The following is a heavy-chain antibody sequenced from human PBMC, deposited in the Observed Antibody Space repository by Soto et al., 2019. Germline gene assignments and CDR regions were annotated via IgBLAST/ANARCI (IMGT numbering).Heavy chain of an antibody. Sequence: QVQLLESGPGLVKPSQTLSLTCTVSGGSISSGDYYWSWIRQPPGKGLEWIGYIYYSGSTYYNPSLKSRVTISVDTSKNQFSLKLSSVTAADTAVYYCARNDYGDQKPPFPDYWGQGTLVTVSS. D-gene: IGHD4-17*01. V-gene: IGHV4-30-4*01. CDR1: GGSISSGDYY. J-gene: IGHJ4*02. CDR2: IYYSGST. CDR3: ARNDYGDQKPPFPDY.